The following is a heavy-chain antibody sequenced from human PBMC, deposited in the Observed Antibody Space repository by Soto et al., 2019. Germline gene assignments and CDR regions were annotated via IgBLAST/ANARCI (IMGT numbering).Heavy chain of an antibody. D-gene: IGHD2-15*01. CDR3: ARTWLAGGTPADAFDI. CDR1: ASSISSAYF. Sequence: KPSETLSLTCAVSASSISSAYFWGWIRQPPGKGLEWIATIFHTGGTYYNPSLKSRVTISVDTSNNQFSPRLNSVTAADTALYFCARTWLAGGTPADAFDIWGQGTMVTVSS. J-gene: IGHJ3*02. CDR2: IFHTGGT. V-gene: IGHV4-38-2*01.